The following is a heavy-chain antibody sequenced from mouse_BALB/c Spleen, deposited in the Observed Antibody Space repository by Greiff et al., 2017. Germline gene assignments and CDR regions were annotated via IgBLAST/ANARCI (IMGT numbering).Heavy chain of an antibody. J-gene: IGHJ4*01. D-gene: IGHD2-3*01. CDR3: ARGDGPSAMDY. CDR2: ISSGSSTI. V-gene: IGHV5-17*02. Sequence: EVKLVESGGGLVQPGGSRKLSCAASGFTFSSFGMHWVRQAPEKGLEWVAYISSGSSTIYYADTVKGRFTISRDNPKNTLFLQMTSLRSEDTAMYYCARGDGPSAMDYWGKETSLTVSS. CDR1: GFTFSSFG.